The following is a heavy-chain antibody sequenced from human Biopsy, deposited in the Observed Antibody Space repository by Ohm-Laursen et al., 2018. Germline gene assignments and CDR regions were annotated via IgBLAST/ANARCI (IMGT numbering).Heavy chain of an antibody. J-gene: IGHJ2*01. CDR3: VREPKTGTAEAWYFDL. CDR2: ISYNKRT. Sequence: TLSLTCGVSGASVKTFGYFWAWIRQRPGKGLEWIGYISYNKRTHYNPSLTSRLAISFDTSNNRISLQLRSVSVADTAVYYCVREPKTGTAEAWYFDLWGRGSPVTVPS. CDR1: GASVKTFGYF. D-gene: IGHD3-9*01. V-gene: IGHV4-31*11.